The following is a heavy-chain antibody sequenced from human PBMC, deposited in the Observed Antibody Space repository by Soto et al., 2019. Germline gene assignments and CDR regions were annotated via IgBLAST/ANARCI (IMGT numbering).Heavy chain of an antibody. Sequence: SGFTFSSYAMSWVRQAPGKGLEWVSVIYSAGSADFADSVKGRFTVSRDNSKNTLYLQMSSLRAEDTAVYYCARVPSSSYHYFDYWGQGTLVTVSS. CDR1: GFTFSSYA. J-gene: IGHJ4*02. D-gene: IGHD6-13*01. CDR2: IYSAGSA. CDR3: ARVPSSSYHYFDY. V-gene: IGHV3-66*01.